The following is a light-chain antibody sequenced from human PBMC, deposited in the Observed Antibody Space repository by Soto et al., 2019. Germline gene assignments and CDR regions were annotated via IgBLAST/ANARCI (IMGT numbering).Light chain of an antibody. Sequence: QSALTQPPSAASTPGQRVTLSCSGTSSNIGTFYVYWYQHLPGTAPRLLIYIDTQRPSGVPDRFSGSKSGTSASLAISGLRSEDEGYYYCAAWDDGLNAYVFGTGTKVTVL. J-gene: IGLJ1*01. CDR2: IDT. CDR1: SSNIGTFY. CDR3: AAWDDGLNAYV. V-gene: IGLV1-47*02.